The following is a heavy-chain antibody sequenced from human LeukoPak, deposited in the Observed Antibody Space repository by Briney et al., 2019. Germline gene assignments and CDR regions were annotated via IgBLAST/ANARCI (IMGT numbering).Heavy chain of an antibody. D-gene: IGHD3-22*01. J-gene: IGHJ6*02. CDR3: AKDIPSRRYYYDSSGYYQGYYYYYGMDV. Sequence: PGGSLRLSCAASGFTFDDYAMHWVRQAPGKGLEWVSGISWNSGSIGYADSVKGRFTISRDNAKNSLYLQMNSLRAEDTALYYCAKDIPSRRYYYDSSGYYQGYYYYYGMDVWGQGTTVTVSS. V-gene: IGHV3-9*01. CDR1: GFTFDDYA. CDR2: ISWNSGSI.